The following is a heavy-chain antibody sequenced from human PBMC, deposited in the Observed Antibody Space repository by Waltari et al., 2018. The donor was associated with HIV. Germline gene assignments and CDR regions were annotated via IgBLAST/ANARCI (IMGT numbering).Heavy chain of an antibody. V-gene: IGHV3-21*02. CDR3: ARDSRGSTWSLNWFDP. CDR1: GFIFITYS. CDR2: ISSSGNFK. D-gene: IGHD6-6*01. Sequence: EVPLAQSSGGPFKPGESLGPSCVMSGFIFITYSLIWVRQAPGKGPEWVSSISSSGNFKHYADSVKVRFTISRDNAENSLYLQMNGLRAEDTAIYYCARDSRGSTWSLNWFDPWGQGTLVTVSS. J-gene: IGHJ5*02.